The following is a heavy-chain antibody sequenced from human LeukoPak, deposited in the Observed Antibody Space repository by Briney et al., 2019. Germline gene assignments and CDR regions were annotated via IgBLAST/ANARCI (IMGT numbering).Heavy chain of an antibody. V-gene: IGHV3-23*01. J-gene: IGHJ4*02. CDR3: ATPQGDY. Sequence: GGSLRLSCAASGFDLTRHAMSWVRQTPGKGLEWVSAVSASGGSTYYADSVKGRFTISRDNSKNTLNLQMNSLRAEDMALYYCATPQGDYWGQGTLVTVSS. CDR1: GFDLTRHA. CDR2: VSASGGST.